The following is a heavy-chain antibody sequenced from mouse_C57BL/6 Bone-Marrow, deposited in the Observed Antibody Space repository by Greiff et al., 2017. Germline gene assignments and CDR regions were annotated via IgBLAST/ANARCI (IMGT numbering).Heavy chain of an antibody. Sequence: QVQLQQSGAELARPGASVKLSCKASGYTFTSYGISWVKQRTGQGLEWIGEIYPRSGNTYYNEKFKGKATLTADKSSSTAYMELSSLTYEDSAVYCCARRRHHFFFDYWGQGTTLTVSS. CDR2: IYPRSGNT. D-gene: IGHD3-1*01. V-gene: IGHV1-81*01. J-gene: IGHJ2*01. CDR3: ARRRHHFFFDY. CDR1: GYTFTSYG.